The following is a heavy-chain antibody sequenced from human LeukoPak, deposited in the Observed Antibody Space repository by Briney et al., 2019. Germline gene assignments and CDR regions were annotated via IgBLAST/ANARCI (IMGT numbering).Heavy chain of an antibody. CDR1: GYTFTGYY. J-gene: IGHJ5*02. CDR2: MNPNSGNT. V-gene: IGHV1-8*02. D-gene: IGHD2-15*01. CDR3: ARGPLEYCSGGTCYSGRNWFDP. Sequence: ASVKVSCKASGYTFTGYYMHWVRQAPGQGLEWMGWMNPNSGNTGYAQKFQGRVTMTRNTSISTAYMELSSLRSEDTAVYYCARGPLEYCSGGTCYSGRNWFDPWGQGTLVTVSS.